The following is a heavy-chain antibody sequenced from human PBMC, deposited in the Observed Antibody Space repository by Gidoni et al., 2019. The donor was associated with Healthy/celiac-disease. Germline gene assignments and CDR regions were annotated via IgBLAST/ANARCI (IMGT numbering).Heavy chain of an antibody. Sequence: EVQLVESGGVVVQPGGSLRLSCAASGFTFDAYTMHWVRQAPGKGLEWVSLISWDGGSTYYADSVKGRFTISRDNSKNSLYLQMNSLRTEDTALYYCAKDIWRSGSYYVFDYWGQGTLVTVSS. J-gene: IGHJ4*02. CDR3: AKDIWRSGSYYVFDY. D-gene: IGHD1-26*01. CDR2: ISWDGGST. V-gene: IGHV3-43*01. CDR1: GFTFDAYT.